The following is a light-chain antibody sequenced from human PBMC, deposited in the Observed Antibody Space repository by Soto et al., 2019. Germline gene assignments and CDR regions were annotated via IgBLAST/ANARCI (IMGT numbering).Light chain of an antibody. Sequence: DIQMTQSPSTLSASVGDRVTITCRASQSISSWLDWYQQKPGKAPNLLIYDASSLESGVPSRFSGSGSGTEFTLTISSLQPDDVATYYCQQYNTEWTFGQGTKVEIK. CDR1: QSISSW. CDR2: DAS. CDR3: QQYNTEWT. J-gene: IGKJ1*01. V-gene: IGKV1-5*01.